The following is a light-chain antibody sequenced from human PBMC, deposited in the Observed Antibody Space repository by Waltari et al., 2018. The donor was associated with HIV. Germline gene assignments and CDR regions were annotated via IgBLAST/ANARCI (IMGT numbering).Light chain of an antibody. CDR2: AAS. CDR3: QKYNSAPPGVT. J-gene: IGKJ3*01. V-gene: IGKV1-27*01. Sequence: DIQMTQSPSSLSASVGDRVTITCRASQGISNYLAWYQQKPGKVPKLLIYAASTVQSGVPSRFSGSGSGTDFTLTISSLQPEDVATYYCQKYNSAPPGVTFGPGTKVDIK. CDR1: QGISNY.